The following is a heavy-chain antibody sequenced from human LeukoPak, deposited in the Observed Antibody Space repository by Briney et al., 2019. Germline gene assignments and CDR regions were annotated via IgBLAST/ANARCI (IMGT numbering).Heavy chain of an antibody. CDR2: INHSGST. J-gene: IGHJ5*02. CDR3: ARAPKYSSASLAHDWFDP. D-gene: IGHD6-19*01. V-gene: IGHV4-34*01. CDR1: GGSFSGYY. Sequence: KPSETLSLTCAVYGGSFSGYYWSWIRQPPGKGLEWIGEINHSGSTNYNPSLKSRVTMSLDTSKNQFSLKLSSVTAADTAVYYCARAPKYSSASLAHDWFDPWGQGTLVTISS.